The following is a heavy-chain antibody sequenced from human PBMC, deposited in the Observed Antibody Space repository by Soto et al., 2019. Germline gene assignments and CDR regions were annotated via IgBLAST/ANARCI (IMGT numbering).Heavy chain of an antibody. J-gene: IGHJ3*02. CDR1: SGSISSSNW. V-gene: IGHV4-4*02. Sequence: QVQLQESGPGLVKPSGTLSLTCAVSSGSISSSNWWSWVRQPPGKGLEWIGEIYHSGSTNYNPSHKIRVTISVDKSKNQFYLKLSSVTAADTAVYYCARGIPANYDFWSGYSPGAFDIWGQGTMVTVSS. CDR2: IYHSGST. D-gene: IGHD3-3*01. CDR3: ARGIPANYDFWSGYSPGAFDI.